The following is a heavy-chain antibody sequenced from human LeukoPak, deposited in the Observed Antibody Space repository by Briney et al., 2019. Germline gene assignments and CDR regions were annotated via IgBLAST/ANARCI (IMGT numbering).Heavy chain of an antibody. CDR3: TTEGYCTNGVCYTAIDY. J-gene: IGHJ4*02. Sequence: GGSLRLSCAASGFTFSNAWMSWVRRAPGKGLEWVGRIKSKTDGGTTEYAATVKGRFTISRDDSKNTLYLQMNSLKTEDTAVYYCTTEGYCTNGVCYTAIDYWGQGTLVTVSS. CDR1: GFTFSNAW. D-gene: IGHD2-8*01. V-gene: IGHV3-15*01. CDR2: IKSKTDGGTT.